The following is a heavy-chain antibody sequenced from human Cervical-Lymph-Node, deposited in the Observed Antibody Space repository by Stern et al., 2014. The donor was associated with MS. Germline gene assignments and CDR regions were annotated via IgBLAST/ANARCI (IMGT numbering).Heavy chain of an antibody. CDR3: ARDYSSSWYPSYYGMDV. J-gene: IGHJ6*02. Sequence: EVQLVESGGGLIQPGGSLRLSCAASGFTVSSNYMSWVRQAPGKGLEWVSVIYSGGSTYYADSVKGRFTISRDNSKNTLYLQMNSLRAEDTAVYYCARDYSSSWYPSYYGMDVWGQGTTVTVSS. CDR1: GFTVSSNY. V-gene: IGHV3-53*01. D-gene: IGHD6-13*01. CDR2: IYSGGST.